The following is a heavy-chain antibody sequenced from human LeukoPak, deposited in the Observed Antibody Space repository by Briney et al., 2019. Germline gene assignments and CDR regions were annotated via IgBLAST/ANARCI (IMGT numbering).Heavy chain of an antibody. V-gene: IGHV3-23*01. D-gene: IGHD3-10*01. Sequence: GGSLRLSCAASGFTFTSYAMSWVRQAPGKGLEWVSAITGSGDTTYYAASVKGRFTISRDNSKNTLYLQMSSLRSDDTAVYYCARNRALWFGRVRYYYYGMDVWGQGTTVTVSS. CDR2: ITGSGDTT. J-gene: IGHJ6*02. CDR3: ARNRALWFGRVRYYYYGMDV. CDR1: GFTFTSYA.